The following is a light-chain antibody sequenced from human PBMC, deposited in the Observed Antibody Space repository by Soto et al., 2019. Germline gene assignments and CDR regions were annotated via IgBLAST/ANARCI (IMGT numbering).Light chain of an antibody. J-gene: IGLJ1*01. V-gene: IGLV2-11*01. CDR2: DVS. Sequence: QSALTQPRSVSGSPGQSVTISCTGTSSDVGGYNLVSWYQQHPGKAPKLMIYDVSKRPSGVPDRFSGSKSGNTASLTISGLQAEDEADYYCNAYAGSYTFFVFGTGSKLTLL. CDR3: NAYAGSYTFFV. CDR1: SSDVGGYNL.